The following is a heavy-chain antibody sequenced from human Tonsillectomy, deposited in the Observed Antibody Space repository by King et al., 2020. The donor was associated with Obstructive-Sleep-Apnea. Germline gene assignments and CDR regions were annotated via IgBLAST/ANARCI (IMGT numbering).Heavy chain of an antibody. CDR2: IYYSGST. D-gene: IGHD2-15*01. CDR3: AGGLYCSGGSCYSGTWFDP. CDR1: GGSISSSSYY. V-gene: IGHV4-39*07. Sequence: QLQESGPGLVKPSETLSLTCTVSGGSISSSSYYWGWIRQPPGKGLEWIGSIYYSGSTYYNPSLKSRVTISVEPSKNQFSLKLSAVTAADTAGYYCAGGLYCSGGSCYSGTWFDPWGQGTLATVSS. J-gene: IGHJ5*02.